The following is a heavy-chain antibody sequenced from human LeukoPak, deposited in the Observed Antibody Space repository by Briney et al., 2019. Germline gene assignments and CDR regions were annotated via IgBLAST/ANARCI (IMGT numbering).Heavy chain of an antibody. D-gene: IGHD3-10*01. CDR2: IYSGGST. J-gene: IGHJ6*03. CDR3: AKGRGYYYHYMDV. V-gene: IGHV3-53*05. Sequence: GGSLRLSCAASGFTVSSNYMSWVRQAPGKGLEWVSVIYSGGSTYYADSVKGRFTISRDNSKNTLYLQMNSLRPEDTAVYYCAKGRGYYYHYMDVWGKGTTVTVSS. CDR1: GFTVSSNY.